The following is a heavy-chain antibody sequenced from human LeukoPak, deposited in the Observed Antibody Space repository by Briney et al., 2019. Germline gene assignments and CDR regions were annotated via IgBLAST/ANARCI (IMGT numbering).Heavy chain of an antibody. Sequence: PGGSLRLSCAASGFTFNNYWMSWVRQAPGKGLEWVANIKQDGSEKYYVDSVKGRFTISRDNAKNSLYLQMNSLRAEDTAVYYCTTEVWFGNYDYWGQGTLVTVSS. CDR1: GFTFNNYW. D-gene: IGHD3-10*01. CDR3: TTEVWFGNYDY. J-gene: IGHJ4*02. CDR2: IKQDGSEK. V-gene: IGHV3-7*01.